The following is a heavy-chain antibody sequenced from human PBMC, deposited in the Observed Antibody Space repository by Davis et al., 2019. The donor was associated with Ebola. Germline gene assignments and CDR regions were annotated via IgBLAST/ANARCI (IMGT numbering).Heavy chain of an antibody. V-gene: IGHV3-23*01. D-gene: IGHD2/OR15-2a*01. CDR1: GFTFITYD. CDR2: ISGIYGTT. Sequence: GESLKISCAASGFTFITYDMTWVRQAPGKGLEWVSVISGIYGTTHYADSVKGRFTISRDNSKNTLYLQMNSLRAEDTAVYYCAKSGRSMGGTDYWGQGTLVTVSS. CDR3: AKSGRSMGGTDY. J-gene: IGHJ4*02.